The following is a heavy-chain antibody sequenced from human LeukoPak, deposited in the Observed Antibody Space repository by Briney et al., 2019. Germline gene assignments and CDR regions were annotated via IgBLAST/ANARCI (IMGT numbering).Heavy chain of an antibody. V-gene: IGHV3-21*05. D-gene: IGHD3-22*01. CDR1: GFTFSSYG. Sequence: GGTLRLYCSASGFTFSSYGVQWVRQAPGKGLEWVLYISSTSSYIDHADSVKGRFTISRDNTKNTLDLQMNSLRADDTAVYYCARCDSGGDYWGQGTVIIVSS. CDR3: ARCDSGGDY. J-gene: IGHJ4*02. CDR2: ISSTSSYI.